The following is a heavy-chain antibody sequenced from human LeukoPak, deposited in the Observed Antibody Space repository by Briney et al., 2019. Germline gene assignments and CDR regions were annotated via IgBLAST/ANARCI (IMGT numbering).Heavy chain of an antibody. J-gene: IGHJ4*02. V-gene: IGHV1-69*05. CDR3: ARGVVGYCSGGSCFHYFDY. CDR2: IIPIFGTA. Sequence: ASVKVSCKASGGTFSSYAISWVRQAPGQGLEWMGRIIPIFGTANYAQKSQGRVTITTDESTSTAYMELSSLRSEDTAVYYCARGVVGYCSGGSCFHYFDYWGQGTLVTVSS. CDR1: GGTFSSYA. D-gene: IGHD2-15*01.